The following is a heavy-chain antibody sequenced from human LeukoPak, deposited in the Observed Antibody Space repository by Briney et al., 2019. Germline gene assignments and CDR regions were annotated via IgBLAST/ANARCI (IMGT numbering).Heavy chain of an antibody. Sequence: ASVKVSCKASGGTFSSYAISWVRQAPGQGLEWMGRIIPILGIANYAQKFQGRVTITTDESTSTAYMELSSLRSEDTAVYYCARVMVPAAFDIWGQGTMVTVS. D-gene: IGHD3-10*01. CDR2: IIPILGIA. CDR3: ARVMVPAAFDI. J-gene: IGHJ3*02. CDR1: GGTFSSYA. V-gene: IGHV1-69*04.